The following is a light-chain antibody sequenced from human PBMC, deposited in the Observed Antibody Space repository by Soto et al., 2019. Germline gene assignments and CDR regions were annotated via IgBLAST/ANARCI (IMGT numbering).Light chain of an antibody. V-gene: IGLV2-8*01. CDR1: SSDVGGYSY. CDR3: SSFAGSNNFDVR. Sequence: QSVLTQPTSASGSPGQSVTISCTGTSSDVGGYSYVSWYQQHPGKAPKLMIYEVNKRPSGVPDRFSGSKSGNTASLTVSGLQAEDEADYYCSSFAGSNNFDVRFGGGTQLTVL. J-gene: IGLJ2*01. CDR2: EVN.